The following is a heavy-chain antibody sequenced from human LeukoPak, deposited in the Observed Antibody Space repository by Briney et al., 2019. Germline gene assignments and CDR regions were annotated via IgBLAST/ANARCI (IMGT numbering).Heavy chain of an antibody. J-gene: IGHJ3*02. Sequence: GGSLRLSCAASGFTFSSYGMHWVRQAPGKGLEWVAVISYDGSNKYYADSVKGRFTISRDNSENTLYLQMNSLRAEDTAVYYCAKAVWNDGAFDIWGQGTMVTVSS. V-gene: IGHV3-30*18. CDR1: GFTFSSYG. CDR3: AKAVWNDGAFDI. CDR2: ISYDGSNK. D-gene: IGHD1-1*01.